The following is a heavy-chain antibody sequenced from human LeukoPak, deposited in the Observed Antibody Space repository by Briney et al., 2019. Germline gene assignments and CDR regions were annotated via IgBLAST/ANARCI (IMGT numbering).Heavy chain of an antibody. CDR3: ARDGLQQFGLHYFDY. J-gene: IGHJ4*02. Sequence: SETLSLTCTVSGGSISSYYWSWIRQPPGKGLEWIGCICDSGSTNYNPSLRSRVTVSVDTSKNQFSLKLSSVTAADTAVYYCARDGLQQFGLHYFDYWGQGALVTVSS. CDR2: ICDSGST. V-gene: IGHV4-59*01. D-gene: IGHD5-24*01. CDR1: GGSISSYY.